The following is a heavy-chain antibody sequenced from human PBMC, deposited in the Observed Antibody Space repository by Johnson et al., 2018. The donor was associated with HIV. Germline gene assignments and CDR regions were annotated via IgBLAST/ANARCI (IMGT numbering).Heavy chain of an antibody. J-gene: IGHJ3*01. CDR2: ITATGGNT. CDR1: GFSFASYA. CDR3: ARPSVIPHGGGCDV. D-gene: IGHD2-15*01. V-gene: IGHV3-23*04. Sequence: VQLVESGGDLVERGGSLRLSCEASGFSFASYALSWVRQAPGKGLEWVSSITATGGNTYYAASVNGRFTVSRDKSKSTLYLQMHSLSAEDTALYYCARPSVIPHGGGCDVWGRGTMVVVST.